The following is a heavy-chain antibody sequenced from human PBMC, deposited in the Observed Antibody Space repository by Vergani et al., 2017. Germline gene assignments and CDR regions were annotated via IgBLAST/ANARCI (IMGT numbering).Heavy chain of an antibody. CDR2: ISGSGGST. D-gene: IGHD3-3*01. CDR1: GFTFSSYA. CDR3: AKDQGKRIFGVDYPGPHFY. J-gene: IGHJ4*02. V-gene: IGHV3-23*04. Sequence: EVDLVESGGGLAQPGGSLRLSCAASGFTFSSYAMSWVRQAPGKGLEWVSAISGSGGSTYYADSVKGRFTISRDNSKNTLYLQMNSLRAEDTAVYYCAKDQGKRIFGVDYPGPHFYWGQGTLVTVSS.